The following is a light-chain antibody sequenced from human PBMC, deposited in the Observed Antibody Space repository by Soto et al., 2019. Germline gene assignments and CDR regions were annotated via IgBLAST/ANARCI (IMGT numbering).Light chain of an antibody. Sequence: EIVLTQSPGSLSLSPRETATLSCRASQSVSSNHLAWYQQKPGQAPRLLIYGASRRATGIPDRFSGSGSGTDFILTISRLEPEDFAMYYCQQYGSSTYTFGQGTKVEIK. CDR2: GAS. CDR3: QQYGSSTYT. CDR1: QSVSSNH. V-gene: IGKV3-20*01. J-gene: IGKJ2*01.